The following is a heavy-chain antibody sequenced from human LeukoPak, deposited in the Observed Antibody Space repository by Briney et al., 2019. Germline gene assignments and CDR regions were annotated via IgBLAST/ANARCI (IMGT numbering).Heavy chain of an antibody. J-gene: IGHJ6*04. CDR3: ARRTSGAKDV. Sequence: SGGSLRLSCAASGFTFSSSVMSWVRQAPGKGLEWVSAISSSGGNTDNADSLKGRFTISRDNSKDTLYLQMNSLRVEDTAVYYCARRTSGAKDVWGKGTTVTVSP. V-gene: IGHV3-23*01. CDR2: ISSSGGNT. CDR1: GFTFSSSV. D-gene: IGHD3-16*01.